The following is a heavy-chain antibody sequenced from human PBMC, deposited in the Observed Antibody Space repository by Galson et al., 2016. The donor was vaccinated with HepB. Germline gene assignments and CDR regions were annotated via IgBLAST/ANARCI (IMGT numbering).Heavy chain of an antibody. V-gene: IGHV1-46*01. D-gene: IGHD6-19*01. CDR2: INPSGGST. CDR3: AGGAAVAASRYGLDI. J-gene: IGHJ6*02. Sequence: SVKVSCKASGYNFINSYMHWVRQAPGQGLEWMGIINPSGGSTSYAQKFQGRVTMTRDTSTSTVYMELSSLRSDDTAVYYCAGGAAVAASRYGLDIWDQGTTVIVSS. CDR1: GYNFINSY.